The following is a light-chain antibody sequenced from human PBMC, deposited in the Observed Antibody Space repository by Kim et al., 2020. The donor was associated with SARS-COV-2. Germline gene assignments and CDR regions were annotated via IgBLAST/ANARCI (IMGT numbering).Light chain of an antibody. V-gene: IGLV2-14*01. CDR2: AVS. CDR3: TSYTSSNTWV. Sequence: QSALTQPASVSGSPGQSITISCTGTSSDVGGYNYVSWYQQHPGKAPKLMIYAVSKRPSGVSNRFSGSKSVNTASLTISGLQAEDEADYYCTSYTSSNTWVFGGGTKLTVL. J-gene: IGLJ3*02. CDR1: SSDVGGYNY.